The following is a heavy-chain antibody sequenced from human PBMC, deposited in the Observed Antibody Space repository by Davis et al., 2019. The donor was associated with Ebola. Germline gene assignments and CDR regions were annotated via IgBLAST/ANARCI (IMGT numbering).Heavy chain of an antibody. V-gene: IGHV4-59*08. D-gene: IGHD4-17*01. CDR1: GGSFSNYF. CDR2: IYHSGST. CDR3: ARVDMTTVTFDY. Sequence: MPSETLSLTCTVSGGSFSNYFWSWIRQPPGKGLEWIAYIYHSGSTNYNPSLKSRVTISVDTSKNQFSLKLTSVTAADTAVYYCARVDMTTVTFDYWGQGTLVTVSS. J-gene: IGHJ4*02.